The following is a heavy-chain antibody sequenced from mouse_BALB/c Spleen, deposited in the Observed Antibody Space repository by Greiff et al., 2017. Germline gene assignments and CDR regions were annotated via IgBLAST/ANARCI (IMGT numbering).Heavy chain of an antibody. CDR2: ISYSGST. J-gene: IGHJ4*01. CDR1: GYSITSDYA. CDR3: ARWGDGYYLYAMDY. D-gene: IGHD2-3*01. V-gene: IGHV3-2*02. Sequence: EVKLQESGPGLVKPSQSLSLTCTVTGYSITSDYAWNWIRQFPGNKLEWMGYISYSGSTSYNPSLKSRISITRDTSKNQFFLQLNSVTTEDTATYYCARWGDGYYLYAMDYWGQGTSVTVSS.